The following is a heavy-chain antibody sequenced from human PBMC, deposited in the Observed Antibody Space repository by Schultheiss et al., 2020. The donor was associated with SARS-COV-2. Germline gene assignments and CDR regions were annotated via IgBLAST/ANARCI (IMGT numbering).Heavy chain of an antibody. Sequence: SQTLSLTCTVSGGSIRSGESYWSWIRQTPGKGLEWIGYIYYSGSTYYNPSLKSRVTISLDTSKNQFSLNLSSVTAADTAVYYCARRIRPPKSWFDPWGQGVLVTVSS. CDR2: IYYSGST. J-gene: IGHJ5*02. CDR3: ARRIRPPKSWFDP. CDR1: GGSIRSGESY. V-gene: IGHV4-30-4*01.